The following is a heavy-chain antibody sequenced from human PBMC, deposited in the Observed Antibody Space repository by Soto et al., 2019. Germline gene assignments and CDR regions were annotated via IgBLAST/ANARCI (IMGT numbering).Heavy chain of an antibody. CDR2: IYYSGST. V-gene: IGHV4-39*01. J-gene: IGHJ4*02. D-gene: IGHD3-9*01. CDR3: ARHIHILTGYYIGY. Sequence: QLQLQESGPGLVKPSETLSLTCTVSGGSISSSSYYWGWIRQPPGKGLEWIGSIYYSGSTYYNPSLKSRVTISVDTSKNQFSLKLSSVTAADTAVYYCARHIHILTGYYIGYWGQGTLVTVSS. CDR1: GGSISSSSYY.